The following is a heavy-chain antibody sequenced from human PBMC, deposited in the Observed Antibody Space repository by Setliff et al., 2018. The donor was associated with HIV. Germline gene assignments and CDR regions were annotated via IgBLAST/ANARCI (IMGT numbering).Heavy chain of an antibody. CDR3: ARVPRQLLKGAAAYFDY. V-gene: IGHV1-18*01. CDR2: ISGYSGDT. CDR1: GYTSTSYG. D-gene: IGHD5-18*01. Sequence: GASVKVSCKASGYTSTSYGISWVRQAPGQGLVWMGWISGYSGDTIYAQKFHGRVTMTTDTSTSTAYMELRSLRSDDTAVYYCARVPRQLLKGAAAYFDYWGQGILVTVSS. J-gene: IGHJ4*02.